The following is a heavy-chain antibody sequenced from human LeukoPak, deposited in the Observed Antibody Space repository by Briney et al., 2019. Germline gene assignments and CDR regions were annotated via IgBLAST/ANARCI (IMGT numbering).Heavy chain of an antibody. J-gene: IGHJ4*02. V-gene: IGHV3-23*01. CDR2: ISASGDST. Sequence: GGTLRLSCAGSGFTFSSYGMRWVRQASGKGLEWVSTISASGDSTYYADSVKGRFTISRDNSKNTLYLQMNSLRAEDTAVYYCAKDNGGFGEPSFDYWGQGTLVTVSS. CDR1: GFTFSSYG. CDR3: AKDNGGFGEPSFDY. D-gene: IGHD3-10*01.